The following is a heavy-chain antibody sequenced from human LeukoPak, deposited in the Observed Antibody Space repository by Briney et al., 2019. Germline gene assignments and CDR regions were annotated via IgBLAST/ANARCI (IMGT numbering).Heavy chain of an antibody. D-gene: IGHD1-26*01. CDR3: AKDRGSHVTDY. J-gene: IGHJ4*02. V-gene: IGHV4-59*12. Sequence: SETLSLTCTVSGGSISSYYWSWIRQPPGKGLEWIGYIYYSGSTNYNPSLKSRLTISVDTSKNQFSLKLSSVTAADTAIYYCAKDRGSHVTDYWGQGTLVTVSS. CDR1: GGSISSYY. CDR2: IYYSGST.